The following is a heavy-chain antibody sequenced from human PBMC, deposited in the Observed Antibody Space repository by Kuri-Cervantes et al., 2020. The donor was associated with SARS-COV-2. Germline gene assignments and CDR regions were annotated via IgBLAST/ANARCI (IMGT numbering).Heavy chain of an antibody. CDR2: IKQDGSEK. CDR1: GFTFSSYW. V-gene: IGHV3-7*01. D-gene: IGHD2-2*01. Sequence: GGSLRLSCAASGFTFSSYWMSWVRQAPGKGLEWVANIKQDGSEKYYVDSVKGRFTISRDNAKNSLYLQMNSLRAEDTAVYYCARDSSEDIVVVPAAMEPYYFGYWGQGTLVTVSS. J-gene: IGHJ4*02. CDR3: ARDSSEDIVVVPAAMEPYYFGY.